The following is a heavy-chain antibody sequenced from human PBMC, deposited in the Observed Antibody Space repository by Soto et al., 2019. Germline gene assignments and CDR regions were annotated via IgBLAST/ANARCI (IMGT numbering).Heavy chain of an antibody. CDR3: VRRHVSATGIDWFDP. CDR1: GYTFTSYG. Sequence: ASVKVSCKASGYTFTSYGIHWVRQTPGQRLEWMGWINAANGDTKYSPKFQGRVTITRDTSASTAYMELSSLRSEDTAVYYCVRRHVSATGIDWFDPWGQGTLVTVS. V-gene: IGHV1-3*01. D-gene: IGHD6-13*01. CDR2: INAANGDT. J-gene: IGHJ5*02.